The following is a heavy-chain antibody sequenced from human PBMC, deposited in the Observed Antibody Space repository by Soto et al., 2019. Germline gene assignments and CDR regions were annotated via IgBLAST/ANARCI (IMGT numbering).Heavy chain of an antibody. D-gene: IGHD6-6*01. V-gene: IGHV3-30*18. CDR1: GFTFSSYG. Sequence: GGSPRLSCAASGFTFSSYGMHWVRQAPGKGLEWVAVISYDGSNKYYADSVKGRFTISRDNSKNTLYLQMNSLRAEDTAVYYCAKVVRPIAARPYGMDVWGQGTTVTVSS. J-gene: IGHJ6*02. CDR3: AKVVRPIAARPYGMDV. CDR2: ISYDGSNK.